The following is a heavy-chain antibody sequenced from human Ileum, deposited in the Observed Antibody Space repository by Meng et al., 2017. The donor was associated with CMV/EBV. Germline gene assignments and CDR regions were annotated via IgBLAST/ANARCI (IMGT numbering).Heavy chain of an antibody. Sequence: SGLTFSRFGMHWVRQAPGKGLEWVAVIWYDLSNKYYADSVKGRFTISRDNSKNTLYLQMNSLRTEDTAVYYCAKDKGGATAGVFDFWGQGTLVTVSS. V-gene: IGHV3-33*06. J-gene: IGHJ4*02. CDR3: AKDKGGATAGVFDF. CDR1: GLTFSRFG. CDR2: IWYDLSNK. D-gene: IGHD1-26*01.